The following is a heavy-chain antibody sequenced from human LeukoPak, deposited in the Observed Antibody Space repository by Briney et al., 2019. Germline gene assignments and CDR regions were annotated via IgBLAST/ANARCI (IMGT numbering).Heavy chain of an antibody. D-gene: IGHD3-22*01. V-gene: IGHV1-69*13. Sequence: GASVKVSCKASGYTFTSYAISWVRQAPGQGLEWMGGIIPIFGTANYAQKFQGRVTITADESTSTAYMELSSLRSEDTAVYYCARDLGAMGYDSSGYYGTGEGYFDYWGQGTLVTVSS. CDR1: GYTFTSYA. CDR3: ARDLGAMGYDSSGYYGTGEGYFDY. J-gene: IGHJ4*02. CDR2: IIPIFGTA.